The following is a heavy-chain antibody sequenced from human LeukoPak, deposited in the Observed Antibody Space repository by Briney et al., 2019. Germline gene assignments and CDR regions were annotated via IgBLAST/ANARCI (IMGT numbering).Heavy chain of an antibody. CDR1: GDSISSYY. D-gene: IGHD6-13*01. CDR2: IYYSGST. V-gene: IGHV4-59*01. Sequence: SETLSLTCPVSGDSISSYYWSWIRQPPGKGLEWIGYIYYSGSTSYNPSLKSRVTLSVDTSKNQFSLNLSSVTAADTAVYYCARFDSSSFKDYFDYWGQGTLVTVSS. J-gene: IGHJ4*02. CDR3: ARFDSSSFKDYFDY.